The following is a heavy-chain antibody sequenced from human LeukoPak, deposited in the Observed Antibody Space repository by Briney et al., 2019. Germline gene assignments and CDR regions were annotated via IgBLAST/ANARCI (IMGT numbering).Heavy chain of an antibody. D-gene: IGHD4-17*01. J-gene: IGHJ4*02. CDR3: ARDVDYYGDFHFDY. V-gene: IGHV3-7*01. Sequence: PGGSLRLSCAASGFTFSSYWMSWVRQAPGKGLEWVANIKQDGSEKYYVDSVKGRFTISRDNAKNSLYLQMNSLRAEDTAVYYCARDVDYYGDFHFDYWGQGTLVTVSS. CDR2: IKQDGSEK. CDR1: GFTFSSYW.